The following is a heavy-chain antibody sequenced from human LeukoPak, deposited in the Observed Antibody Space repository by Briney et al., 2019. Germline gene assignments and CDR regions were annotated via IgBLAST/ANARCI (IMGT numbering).Heavy chain of an antibody. CDR3: ARESEWELLVSAFDI. CDR1: GYTFTGYY. Sequence: GASVKVSCKASGYTFTGYYMHWVRQAPGQGLEWMGWINPNSGGTNYAQKFQGRVTMTRDTSISTAYMEPSRLRSDDTAVYYCARESEWELLVSAFDIWGQGTMVTVSS. V-gene: IGHV1-2*02. J-gene: IGHJ3*02. CDR2: INPNSGGT. D-gene: IGHD1-26*01.